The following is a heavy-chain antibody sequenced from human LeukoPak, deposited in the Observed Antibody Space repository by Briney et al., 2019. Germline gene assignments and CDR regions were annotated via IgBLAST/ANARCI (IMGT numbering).Heavy chain of an antibody. Sequence: GGSLRLSCAASGFTFSSYWMHWVRQAPGKGLVWVSRINSDGSSTSYADSVKGRFTISRDNAKNTLYLQMNSLRAKDTAVYYCARGIAAAGPVDYWGQGTLVTVSS. CDR1: GFTFSSYW. CDR3: ARGIAAAGPVDY. CDR2: INSDGSST. J-gene: IGHJ4*02. D-gene: IGHD6-13*01. V-gene: IGHV3-74*01.